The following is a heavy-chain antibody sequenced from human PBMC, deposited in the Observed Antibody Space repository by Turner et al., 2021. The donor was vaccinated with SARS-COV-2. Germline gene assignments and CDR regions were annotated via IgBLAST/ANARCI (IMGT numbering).Heavy chain of an antibody. Sequence: QVQLQESGPGLVKPSETLSLICTVSGGSVSPFYWGWIRQPPGKGLEWIGYIYHTGSVSYSPSLENRVTRSEDTSKSQLSLKLNSVTAADTAVYYCARWNEGFDYWGQGTLVTVSS. CDR1: GGSVSPFY. V-gene: IGHV4-59*02. J-gene: IGHJ4*02. CDR2: IYHTGSV. D-gene: IGHD1-1*01. CDR3: ARWNEGFDY.